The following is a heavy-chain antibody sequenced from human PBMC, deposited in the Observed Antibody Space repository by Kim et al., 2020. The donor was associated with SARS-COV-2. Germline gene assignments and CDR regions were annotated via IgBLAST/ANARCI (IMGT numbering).Heavy chain of an antibody. J-gene: IGHJ4*02. CDR3: ARAANFDF. V-gene: IGHV3-48*01. Sequence: GGSLRLSCATSGFTFSSYTMNWVRQAPGKGLEWVSYISTGSGNIYYADSVKGRFTISRDNAKNSLYLQMNSLRAEDTAVYYCARAANFDFWGQGTLVTVS. CDR1: GFTFSSYT. CDR2: ISTGSGNI.